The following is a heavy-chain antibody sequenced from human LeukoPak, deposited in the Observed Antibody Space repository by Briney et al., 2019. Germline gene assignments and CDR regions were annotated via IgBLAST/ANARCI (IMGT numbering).Heavy chain of an antibody. CDR3: ARSEFGSSGWSSFDY. D-gene: IGHD6-19*01. Sequence: SETLSLTCTVSGGXISSYYCSWIRQPPGKGLEWIGYIYYSGSTNYNPSLKSRVTISVDTSKNQFSLKLSSVTAADTAVYYCARSEFGSSGWSSFDYWGQGTLVTVSS. J-gene: IGHJ4*02. CDR1: GGXISSYY. V-gene: IGHV4-59*01. CDR2: IYYSGST.